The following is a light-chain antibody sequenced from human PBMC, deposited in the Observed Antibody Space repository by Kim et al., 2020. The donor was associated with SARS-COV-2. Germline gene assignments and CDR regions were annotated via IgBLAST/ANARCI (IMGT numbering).Light chain of an antibody. V-gene: IGKV3-20*01. J-gene: IGKJ2*01. CDR3: QQSDT. CDR2: GAA. CDR1: QSVSSNQ. Sequence: GTRDWATRESATLPCRASQSVSSNQRARYQQNPGQASRLLIYGAASRDTGIPDRFSGSGSGTDFTLTTSRLEPEDFAVYYCQQSDTCGQGTKLEI.